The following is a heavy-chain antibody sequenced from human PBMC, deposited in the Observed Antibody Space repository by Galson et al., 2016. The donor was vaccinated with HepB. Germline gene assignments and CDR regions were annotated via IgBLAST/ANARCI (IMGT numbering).Heavy chain of an antibody. D-gene: IGHD6-13*01. Sequence: SLRLSCAASGFTFNNYAMSWVRQAPGKGLEWVSGISGGGNNAYYADSVKGRFTISRDNSNNTLYLQMNSLSAEDTAVYYCARGGPFSTSWYLDFWGQGTLLTVSS. CDR3: ARGGPFSTSWYLDF. V-gene: IGHV3-23*01. CDR1: GFTFNNYA. J-gene: IGHJ4*02. CDR2: ISGGGNNA.